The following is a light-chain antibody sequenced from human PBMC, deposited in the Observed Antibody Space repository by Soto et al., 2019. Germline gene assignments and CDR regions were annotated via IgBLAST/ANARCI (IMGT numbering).Light chain of an antibody. J-gene: IGKJ2*01. V-gene: IGKV3-20*01. Sequence: EIVLTQSPGSLSLSPGEGATVSYRASQSVSSNYLAWYQQKPGQAPRLLIYGASSRATGVPDRFSGGGSGTDITLTISRLEPEDFAVYYGQQYGGSPRTFGQGTKLEIK. CDR3: QQYGGSPRT. CDR2: GAS. CDR1: QSVSSNY.